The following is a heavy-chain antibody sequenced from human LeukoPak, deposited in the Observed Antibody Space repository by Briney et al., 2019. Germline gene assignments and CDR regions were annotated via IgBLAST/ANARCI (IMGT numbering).Heavy chain of an antibody. CDR3: ARNQGEGAFDI. J-gene: IGHJ3*02. D-gene: IGHD1-14*01. Sequence: PGGSLRLSCAASGFTFSSYTMHWVRQAPGKGLEWVAVISYDGSNKLYADSVKGRFTISRDNSKNTLYLQMNSLRADDTAVYYCARNQGEGAFDIWGQGTMVTVSS. CDR1: GFTFSSYT. CDR2: ISYDGSNK. V-gene: IGHV3-30*04.